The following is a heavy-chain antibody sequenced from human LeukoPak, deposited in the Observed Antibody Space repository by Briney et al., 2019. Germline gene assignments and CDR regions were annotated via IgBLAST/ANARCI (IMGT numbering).Heavy chain of an antibody. Sequence: SETLSLTCTVSGGSISSHYWSWIRQPPGKGLEWIGYIYYSGSTNYNPSLKSRVTISVDTSENQFSLKLSSVTAADTAVYYCARTRDYDFWSGYWSTENWYFDLWGRGTLVTVSS. V-gene: IGHV4-59*11. J-gene: IGHJ2*01. CDR2: IYYSGST. CDR1: GGSISSHY. D-gene: IGHD3-3*01. CDR3: ARTRDYDFWSGYWSTENWYFDL.